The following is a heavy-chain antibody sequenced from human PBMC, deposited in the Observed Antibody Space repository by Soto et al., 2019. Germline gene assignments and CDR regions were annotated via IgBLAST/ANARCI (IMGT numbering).Heavy chain of an antibody. D-gene: IGHD3-3*01. V-gene: IGHV4-34*01. CDR1: GFTFSSYT. CDR2: LNHSGST. CDR3: ARGYYDFWSCYYSRAKYYLDY. Sequence: VQLVESGGGLVQPGGSLRLSCAASGFTFSSYTMNWVSQAPGKGLEWTGELNHSGSTNYNPTLKSRVTIAVDTTKTHDSLKLSYVTAADTAVYYCARGYYDFWSCYYSRAKYYLDYWGQGTLVTVSS. J-gene: IGHJ4*02.